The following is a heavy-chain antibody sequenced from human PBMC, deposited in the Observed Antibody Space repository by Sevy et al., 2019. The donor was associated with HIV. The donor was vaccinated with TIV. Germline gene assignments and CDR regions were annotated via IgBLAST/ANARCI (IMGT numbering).Heavy chain of an antibody. J-gene: IGHJ6*02. D-gene: IGHD3-16*01. V-gene: IGHV4-34*01. CDR1: GGSFSGYY. Sequence: SETLSLTCAVYGGSFSGYYWSWIRQPPGKGLEWIGEINHSGSANYNPSLKSRVTISVDTSKNQFSLKLSSVTAADTAVYYCARGPPWGVYYYYYGMDVWGQGTTVTVSS. CDR2: INHSGSA. CDR3: ARGPPWGVYYYYYGMDV.